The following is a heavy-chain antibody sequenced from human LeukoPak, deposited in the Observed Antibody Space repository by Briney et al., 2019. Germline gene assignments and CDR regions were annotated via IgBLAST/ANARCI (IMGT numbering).Heavy chain of an antibody. CDR1: GYTFTNYG. V-gene: IGHV1-18*01. D-gene: IGHD2-15*01. CDR2: ISAYNGYT. Sequence: ASVKVSCKASGYTFTNYGLSWVRQAPGQGLEWMGWISAYNGYTNYAQKLQGRVTMTTDTSTTTAYMELRSLRSVDTAVYYCARSQGHRLLNYYYYYMDVWGKGTTVTVSS. J-gene: IGHJ6*03. CDR3: ARSQGHRLLNYYYYYMDV.